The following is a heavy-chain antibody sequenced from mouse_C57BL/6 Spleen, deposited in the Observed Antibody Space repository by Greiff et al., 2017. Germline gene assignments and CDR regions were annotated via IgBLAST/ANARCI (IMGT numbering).Heavy chain of an antibody. CDR2: ISYDGSN. Sequence: EVKLMESGPGLVKPSQSLSLTCSVTGYSITSGYYWNWIRQFPGNKLEWMGYISYDGSNNYNPSLKNRISITRDTSKNQFCLRLNSVTTEDTATYYCARADYYGSKAWFAYWGQGTLVTVSA. CDR3: ARADYYGSKAWFAY. V-gene: IGHV3-6*01. D-gene: IGHD1-1*01. J-gene: IGHJ3*01. CDR1: GYSITSGYY.